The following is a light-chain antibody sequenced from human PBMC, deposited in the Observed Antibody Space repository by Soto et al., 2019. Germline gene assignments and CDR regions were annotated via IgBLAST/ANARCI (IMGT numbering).Light chain of an antibody. V-gene: IGKV3-15*01. CDR1: QNIYYN. Sequence: IVMTQSPATLSVSPGESATLSCRASQNIYYNVAWYQHRPGQAPRLLIYRASTRATGVPARFSGLGSGPEFTLTLSLRQAEDFTVYSCLHCHNLWALGQGAKVDIK. CDR3: LHCHNLWA. J-gene: IGKJ1*01. CDR2: RAS.